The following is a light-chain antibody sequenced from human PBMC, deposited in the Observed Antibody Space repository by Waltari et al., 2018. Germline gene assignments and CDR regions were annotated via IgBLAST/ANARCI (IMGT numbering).Light chain of an antibody. CDR1: SSDVGGYNY. CDR2: DVS. J-gene: IGLJ2*01. V-gene: IGLV2-14*01. CDR3: SSYTSGTTVV. Sequence: QSALTQPASVSGSPGPSITISCTGTSSDVGGYNYVSWYQQHPGKAPNLMISDVSKRPSGVSNRFSGSKSGNTASLTISGLQAEDEADYYCSSYTSGTTVVFGGGTKLTVL.